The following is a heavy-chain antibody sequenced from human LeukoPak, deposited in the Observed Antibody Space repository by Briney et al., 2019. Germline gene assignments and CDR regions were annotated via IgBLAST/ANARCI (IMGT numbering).Heavy chain of an antibody. Sequence: SETLSLTCTVSGGSISSGGYYWSWIRQHPGKGLEWIGYIYYSGSTYYNPSLKSRVTISVDTSKNQFSLKLSSVTAADTAVYYCARDDRRLGLGHYWGQGTLVTVSS. D-gene: IGHD2-2*03. V-gene: IGHV4-31*03. CDR3: ARDDRRLGLGHY. CDR2: IYYSGST. CDR1: GGSISSGGYY. J-gene: IGHJ4*02.